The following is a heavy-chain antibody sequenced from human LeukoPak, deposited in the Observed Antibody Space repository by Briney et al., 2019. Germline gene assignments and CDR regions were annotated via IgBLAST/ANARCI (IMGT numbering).Heavy chain of an antibody. D-gene: IGHD3-10*01. Sequence: GASVKVSCKASGFTFTSSAVQWVRQARGQRLEWIGWIVVGGGNTNYAQKFQERVTITRDMSTSTAYMELSSLRSEDTAVYYCAAADFTMVRGVDSFDYWGQGTLVTVSS. J-gene: IGHJ4*02. V-gene: IGHV1-58*01. CDR3: AAADFTMVRGVDSFDY. CDR1: GFTFTSSA. CDR2: IVVGGGNT.